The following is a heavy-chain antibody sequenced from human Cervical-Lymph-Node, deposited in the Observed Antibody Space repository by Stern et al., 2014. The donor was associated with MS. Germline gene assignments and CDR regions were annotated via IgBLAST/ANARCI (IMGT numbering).Heavy chain of an antibody. D-gene: IGHD1-26*01. CDR2: ISTSGTIK. CDR1: VFSFNDYY. Sequence: QVQLVESEGGLVKPGGSLRLSCAASVFSFNDYYMSWIRQAPGKGLEWVSYISTSGTIKQYADSVKGRVTISRDNAKNSLSLQMNSLRAEDTAVYYCARVGAGDAFDIWGQGATVTVSS. CDR3: ARVGAGDAFDI. J-gene: IGHJ3*02. V-gene: IGHV3-11*01.